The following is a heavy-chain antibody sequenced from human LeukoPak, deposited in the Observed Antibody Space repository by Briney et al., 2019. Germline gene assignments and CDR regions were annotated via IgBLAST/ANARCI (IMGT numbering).Heavy chain of an antibody. CDR3: AREGSAAGLPDY. J-gene: IGHJ4*02. CDR2: ISYSGTT. D-gene: IGHD6-13*01. CDR1: GGSISTDY. Sequence: SETLSLTCTVSGGSISTDYWSWIRQPPGKGLEWIGYISYSGTTNYDPSLKSRVTTSVDTSKSQFSLKLSSVTAADTAVYYCAREGSAAGLPDYWGQGTLVTVSS. V-gene: IGHV4-59*01.